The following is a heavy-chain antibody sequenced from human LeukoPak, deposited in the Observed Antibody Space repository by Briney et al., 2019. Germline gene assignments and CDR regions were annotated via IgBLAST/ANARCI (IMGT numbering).Heavy chain of an antibody. CDR3: ARVRGYYYDSSGYNFDY. Sequence: SETLSLTCTVSGGSISSGGYYWSWIRQHPGKGLEWIGYIYYSGSTYYNPSLKSRVTISVDTSKNQFSLNLSSVTAADTAVYYCARVRGYYYDSSGYNFDYWGQGTLVTVSS. J-gene: IGHJ4*02. D-gene: IGHD3-22*01. V-gene: IGHV4-31*03. CDR1: GGSISSGGYY. CDR2: IYYSGST.